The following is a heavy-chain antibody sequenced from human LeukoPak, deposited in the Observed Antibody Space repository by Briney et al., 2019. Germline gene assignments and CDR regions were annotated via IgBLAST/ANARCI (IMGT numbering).Heavy chain of an antibody. CDR3: ARDRKPLGWFDP. J-gene: IGHJ5*02. D-gene: IGHD7-27*01. CDR1: GGSISSGGYY. CDR2: IYYSGST. V-gene: IGHV4-31*03. Sequence: PSQTLSLTCTVSGGSISSGGYYWSWIRQHPGKGLEWLGYIYYSGSTYYNPSLKSRVTISVDTSKNQFSLKLSSVTAADTAVYYCARDRKPLGWFDPWGQGTLVTVSS.